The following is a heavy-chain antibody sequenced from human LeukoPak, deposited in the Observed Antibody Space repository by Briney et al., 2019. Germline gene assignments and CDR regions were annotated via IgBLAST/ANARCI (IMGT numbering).Heavy chain of an antibody. V-gene: IGHV5-51*01. CDR3: ARLPTSEMVTAENYFDY. CDR1: GYSFTSYW. CDR2: IYPGDSDT. J-gene: IGHJ4*02. Sequence: GESLKISCKGSGYSFTSYWIGWVRQMPGKGLEWMGIIYPGDSDTRYSPSFQGQVTISADKSISTAYLQWSSLKASDTAMYYCARLPTSEMVTAENYFDYWGQGTLVTVSS. D-gene: IGHD5-24*01.